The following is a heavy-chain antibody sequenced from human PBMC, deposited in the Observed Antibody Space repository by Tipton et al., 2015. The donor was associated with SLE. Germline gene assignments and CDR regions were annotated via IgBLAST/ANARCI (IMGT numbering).Heavy chain of an antibody. V-gene: IGHV4-59*01. D-gene: IGHD3-3*01. CDR3: AREGRGYGGSGFDP. CDR2: IHYSRST. CDR1: GGSLSAYY. J-gene: IGHJ5*02. Sequence: LRLSCTVSGGSLSAYYWSWIRQSPGKGLEWIGYIHYSRSTNYNPSLKSRVTISVDTSKNQFSLRLSSVTAADTAVYYCAREGRGYGGSGFDPWGQEPWSPSPQ.